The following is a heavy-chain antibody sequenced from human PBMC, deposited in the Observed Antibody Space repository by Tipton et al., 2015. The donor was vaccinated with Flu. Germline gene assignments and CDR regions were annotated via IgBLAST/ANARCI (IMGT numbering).Heavy chain of an antibody. V-gene: IGHV4-59*01. D-gene: IGHD3-3*01. Sequence: TLSLTCTVSGGSISSYYWSWIRQPPGKGLEWIGYIYYSGSTNYNPSLKSRVTISVDTSKNQFSPKLSSVTAADTAVYYCASLLNDFWSGYHSHYFDYWGQGTLVPVSS. J-gene: IGHJ4*02. CDR2: IYYSGST. CDR1: GGSISSYY. CDR3: ASLLNDFWSGYHSHYFDY.